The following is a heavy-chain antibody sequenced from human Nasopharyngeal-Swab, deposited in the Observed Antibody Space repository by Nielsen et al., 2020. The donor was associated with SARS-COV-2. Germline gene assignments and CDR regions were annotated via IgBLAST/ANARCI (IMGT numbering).Heavy chain of an antibody. D-gene: IGHD5-18*01. CDR3: ARGEKYSYAFGYYYHMDV. J-gene: IGHJ6*03. CDR1: GGSISGYY. V-gene: IGHV4-59*12. Sequence: SETLSLTCTVPGGSISGYYWSWIRQPPGKGLEWIGHIFYSGSTTYNPSLRSRVTISVDTSKNQFSLNLSSVTAADTAVYYCARGEKYSYAFGYYYHMDVWGKGTTVTVSS. CDR2: IFYSGST.